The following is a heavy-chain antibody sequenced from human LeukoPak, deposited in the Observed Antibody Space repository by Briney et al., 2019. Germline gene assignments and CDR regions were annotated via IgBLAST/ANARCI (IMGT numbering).Heavy chain of an antibody. CDR3: AGLGSTVKGRIDP. CDR2: ISTDSGDA. D-gene: IGHD5/OR15-5a*01. Sequence: ASVKVSCKASGYHFTGYHVHWVRQAPGQGLEWMGRISTDSGDADIAQKFQGRVTMTRDTSISTAYMELSRLTSDDSAVYYCAGLGSTVKGRIDPWGQGTSATVSS. CDR1: GYHFTGYH. V-gene: IGHV1-2*02. J-gene: IGHJ5*02.